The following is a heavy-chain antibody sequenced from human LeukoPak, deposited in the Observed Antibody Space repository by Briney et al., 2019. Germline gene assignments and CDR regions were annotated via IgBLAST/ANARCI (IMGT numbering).Heavy chain of an antibody. CDR2: IYYSGST. CDR1: GGSFSSSNSY. CDR3: ARALPWGGYGSGSYRSWFDP. D-gene: IGHD3-10*01. V-gene: IGHV4-61*01. J-gene: IGHJ5*02. Sequence: SETLSLTCTVSGGSFSSSNSYWGWIRQPPGKGLEWIGYIYYSGSTNYNPSLKSRVTISVDTSKNQFSLKLSSVTAADTAVYYCARALPWGGYGSGSYRSWFDPWGQGTLVTVSS.